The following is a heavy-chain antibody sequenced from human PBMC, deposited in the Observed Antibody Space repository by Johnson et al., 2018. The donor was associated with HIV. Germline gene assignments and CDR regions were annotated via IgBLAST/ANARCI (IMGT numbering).Heavy chain of an antibody. J-gene: IGHJ3*02. D-gene: IGHD6-19*01. CDR3: ARFLAGTAMVGDAFDI. CDR1: GFTFDDYG. V-gene: IGHV3-20*04. Sequence: VQLVESGGGVIRPGGSLRLSCASSGFTFDDYGMSWVRQAPGKGLEWVSGINWNGGSTGYADSVQGRFTISRDNAKTSLYLQMNSLRAEDTALYYCARFLAGTAMVGDAFDIWGQGTMVTVSS. CDR2: INWNGGST.